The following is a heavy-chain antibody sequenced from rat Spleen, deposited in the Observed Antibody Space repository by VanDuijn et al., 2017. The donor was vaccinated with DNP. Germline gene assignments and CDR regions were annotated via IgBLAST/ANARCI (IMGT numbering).Heavy chain of an antibody. Sequence: EVQLVKSGGDLVQSGRSLKVSCAASGFTFSDYSMAWVRQAPKKGLEWVATIVYDGSSSFYGDSVKGRFTISRDNAKSTLYLQMDSLRSEDTATYYCARDNYGSYGAMDAWGQGASVTVSS. CDR2: IVYDGSSS. V-gene: IGHV5S10*01. J-gene: IGHJ4*01. CDR1: GFTFSDYS. D-gene: IGHD1-3*01. CDR3: ARDNYGSYGAMDA.